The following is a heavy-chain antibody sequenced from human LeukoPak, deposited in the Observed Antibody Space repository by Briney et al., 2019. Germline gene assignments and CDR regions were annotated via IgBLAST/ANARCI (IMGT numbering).Heavy chain of an antibody. V-gene: IGHV4-39*01. D-gene: IGHD6-19*01. CDR2: IYYSGST. J-gene: IGHJ4*02. CDR1: GGSISSSSYY. CDR3: ARPRIAVAGPGEIDY. Sequence: SDTLSLTCTVSGGSISSSSYYWGWIRQPPGKVLERIGSIYYSGSTYYNPSLKSRVAISVDTSKNQFSLKLSSVTAADPAVYYCARPRIAVAGPGEIDYWGQGTLVTVSS.